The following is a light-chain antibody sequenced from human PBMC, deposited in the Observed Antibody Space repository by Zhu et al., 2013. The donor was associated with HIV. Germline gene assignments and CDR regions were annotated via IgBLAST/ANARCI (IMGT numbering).Light chain of an antibody. Sequence: QSVLTQPPSVSGTPGQRVTISCSGSSANIGSNTVNWYQQLPGTAPKVLIYSNNQRPSGVPDRFSGSKSDTSASLAISGLQSEDEADYYCAAWDDSLNGHWVFGGGTKLTVL. J-gene: IGLJ3*02. CDR1: SANIGSNT. CDR3: AAWDDSLNGHWV. V-gene: IGLV1-44*01. CDR2: SNN.